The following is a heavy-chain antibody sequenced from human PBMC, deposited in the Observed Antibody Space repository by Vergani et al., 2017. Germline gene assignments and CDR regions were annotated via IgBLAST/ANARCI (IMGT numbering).Heavy chain of an antibody. CDR2: IYYSGGT. CDR1: GGSISSYY. D-gene: IGHD3-3*01. Sequence: QVQLQESGPGLVKPSETLSLTCTVSGGSISSYYWSWIRQPPGKGLEWIGYIYYSGGTNYNPSLKSRVTISVDTSKNQFSLKLSSVTAADTAVYYCARLAGTDCWSGYSQGIYGMDVWGQGTTVTVSS. CDR3: ARLAGTDCWSGYSQGIYGMDV. J-gene: IGHJ6*02. V-gene: IGHV4-59*08.